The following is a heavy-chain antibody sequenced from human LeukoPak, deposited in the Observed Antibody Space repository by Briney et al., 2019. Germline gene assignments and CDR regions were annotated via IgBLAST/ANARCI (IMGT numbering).Heavy chain of an antibody. Sequence: ASVKVSCKASGYTFTGYYIHWVRQAPGQGLEWMGWINPKSGATDYAQKFQGRVTMTRDTSISTAYMELSSLTSDDTAVYYCARNGGGLDLWGQGTLVTVSS. CDR2: INPKSGAT. V-gene: IGHV1-2*02. J-gene: IGHJ5*02. D-gene: IGHD3-16*01. CDR1: GYTFTGYY. CDR3: ARNGGGLDL.